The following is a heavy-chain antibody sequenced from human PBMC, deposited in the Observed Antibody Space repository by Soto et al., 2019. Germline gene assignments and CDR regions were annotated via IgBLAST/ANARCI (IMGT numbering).Heavy chain of an antibody. D-gene: IGHD6-19*01. Sequence: AGGSLRLSCAASGFTFSDYAMHWVRQAPGKGLEWVAVISYDGSNKYYPDSVKGRFTISRDNSKNTLYLQMNSLRAEDTAVYYCAKDPGEIAVAPSPLWFDPWGQGTLVTVSS. CDR1: GFTFSDYA. V-gene: IGHV3-30*18. CDR3: AKDPGEIAVAPSPLWFDP. J-gene: IGHJ5*02. CDR2: ISYDGSNK.